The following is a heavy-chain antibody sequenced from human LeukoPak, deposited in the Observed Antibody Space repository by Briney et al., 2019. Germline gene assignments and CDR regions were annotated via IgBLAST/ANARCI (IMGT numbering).Heavy chain of an antibody. Sequence: ASVKVSCKASGYIFTDYYMHWMRQAPGQGLEWMGWINPNSGGTNYAQKFQGRVIVTRDTSISTAYMELSRLRSDDTAVYYCARGSSGWYGYSQLWGQGTLITVSS. CDR1: GYIFTDYY. CDR3: ARGSSGWYGYSQL. V-gene: IGHV1-2*02. J-gene: IGHJ1*01. D-gene: IGHD6-19*01. CDR2: INPNSGGT.